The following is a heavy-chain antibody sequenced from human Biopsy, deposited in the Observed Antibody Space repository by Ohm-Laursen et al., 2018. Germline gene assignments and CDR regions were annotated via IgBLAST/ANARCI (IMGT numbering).Heavy chain of an antibody. CDR3: VRGRAY. CDR2: IYFDGNT. Sequence: SLRLSCAASGFTVSTTHMSWVRQAPGKGLEWVSIIYFDGNTYYTDSVKGRFTISRDNSKNALYLQMNSLRPADTAKYYCVRGRAYWGQGTLVTVSS. J-gene: IGHJ4*02. V-gene: IGHV3-53*01. CDR1: GFTVSTTH.